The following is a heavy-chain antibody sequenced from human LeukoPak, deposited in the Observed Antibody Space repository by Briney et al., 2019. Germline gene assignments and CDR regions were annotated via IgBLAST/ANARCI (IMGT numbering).Heavy chain of an antibody. CDR1: GGSISSYY. CDR2: IYYSGST. J-gene: IGHJ4*02. D-gene: IGHD6-13*01. V-gene: IGHV4-59*01. Sequence: SETLSLTCTVSGGSISSYYWSWIWQPPGKGLEWIGYIYYSGSTNYNPSLNSRVTISVDTSKNQFSLKLSSVTVADTAVYYCARLRGSSWTTNYFDYWGQGTLATVSS. CDR3: ARLRGSSWTTNYFDY.